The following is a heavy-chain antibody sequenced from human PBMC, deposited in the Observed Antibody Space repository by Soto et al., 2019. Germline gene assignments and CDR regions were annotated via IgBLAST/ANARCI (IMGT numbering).Heavy chain of an antibody. CDR2: IYYSGST. Sequence: SETLSLTCTVSGGSISSSSYYWGWIRQPPGKGLEWIGSIYYSGSTYYNPSLKSRVTISVDTSKNQFSLKLSSVTAADTAVYYCAKGGSGSYSHAFDIWGQGTMVTV. D-gene: IGHD3-10*01. J-gene: IGHJ3*02. CDR3: AKGGSGSYSHAFDI. V-gene: IGHV4-39*01. CDR1: GGSISSSSYY.